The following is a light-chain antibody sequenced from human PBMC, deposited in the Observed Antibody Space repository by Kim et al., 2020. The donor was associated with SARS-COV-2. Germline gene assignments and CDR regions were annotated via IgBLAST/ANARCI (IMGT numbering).Light chain of an antibody. CDR3: QKCDSAPWT. J-gene: IGKJ1*01. CDR1: QDISNY. CDR2: AAS. V-gene: IGKV1-27*01. Sequence: ASVGDRVPIACLASQDISNYFAWFQLKPGKAPKLLIYAASSLQPGVPSRFSGSGSGTDFTLTVTRLQPEDVATYYCQKCDSAPWTFCQGTKVDIK.